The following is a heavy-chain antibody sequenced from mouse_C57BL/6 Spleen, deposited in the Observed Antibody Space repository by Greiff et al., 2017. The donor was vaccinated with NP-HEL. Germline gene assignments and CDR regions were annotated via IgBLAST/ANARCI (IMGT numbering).Heavy chain of an antibody. D-gene: IGHD1-1*01. CDR1: GYTFTSYW. J-gene: IGHJ3*01. Sequence: QVQLQQPGAELVKPGASVKLSCKASGYTFTSYWMQWVKQRPGQGLEWIGEIDPSDSYTNSNQKFKGKATLTVDTSSSTAYMQLSSLTSEDSAVYYCARYGVFAYWGQGTLVTVSA. V-gene: IGHV1-50*01. CDR2: IDPSDSYT. CDR3: ARYGVFAY.